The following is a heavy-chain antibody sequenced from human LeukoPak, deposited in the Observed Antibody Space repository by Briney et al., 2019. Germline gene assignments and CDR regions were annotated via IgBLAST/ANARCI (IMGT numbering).Heavy chain of an antibody. CDR2: INPNSGGT. D-gene: IGHD1-26*01. V-gene: IGHV1-2*02. CDR1: GYTFTGYY. Sequence: GASVTVSCKASGYTFTGYYMHWVRQAPGQGLEWMGWINPNSGGTNYAQKFHGRVTMTRDTSIFTAYMELSRLRSDDTAVYYCARDRGGSYYGYWGQGTLVTVSS. J-gene: IGHJ4*02. CDR3: ARDRGGSYYGY.